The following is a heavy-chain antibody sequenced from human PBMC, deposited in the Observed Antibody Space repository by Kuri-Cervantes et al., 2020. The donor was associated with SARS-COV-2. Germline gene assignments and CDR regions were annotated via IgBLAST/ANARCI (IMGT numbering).Heavy chain of an antibody. V-gene: IGHV1-24*01. CDR2: FDPEDGET. Sequence: ASVKVSCKVSGYTLTELSMHWVRQAPGKGLEWMGGFDPEDGETIYAQKFQGRVTMTEDTSTDTAYMELSSLRSEDTAMYYCARAPYSSGWRFFRFDPWGQGTLVTVSS. D-gene: IGHD6-19*01. CDR3: ARAPYSSGWRFFRFDP. J-gene: IGHJ5*02. CDR1: GYTLTELS.